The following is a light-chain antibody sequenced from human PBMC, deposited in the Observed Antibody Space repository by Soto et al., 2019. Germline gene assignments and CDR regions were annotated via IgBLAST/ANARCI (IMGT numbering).Light chain of an antibody. V-gene: IGKV1-5*03. CDR3: QQYNSYSGI. CDR2: KAS. J-gene: IGKJ2*01. CDR1: QSISSW. Sequence: DIQMTQSPSTLSASVGDRVTITCRASQSISSWLAWYQQKPGKAPKLLIYKASNLESGVPSRFSGSGSGTEFTLTISSLQPDDFATYYCQQYNSYSGIFGQGTKLEIK.